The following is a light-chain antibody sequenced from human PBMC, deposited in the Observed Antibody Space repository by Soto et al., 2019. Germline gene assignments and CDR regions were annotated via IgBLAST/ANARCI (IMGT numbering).Light chain of an antibody. CDR2: DTS. V-gene: IGKV3-20*01. J-gene: IGKJ2*01. Sequence: EIVLTQSPGTLSLSPGERVTLSCRASQSVSSSYLAWYQQKPGQAPRLLIHDTSSRATGTPDRFSGSGSATDFTLTISRLEPEDFAVYYCQQYGSSPGYTFGQGTKLEIK. CDR1: QSVSSSY. CDR3: QQYGSSPGYT.